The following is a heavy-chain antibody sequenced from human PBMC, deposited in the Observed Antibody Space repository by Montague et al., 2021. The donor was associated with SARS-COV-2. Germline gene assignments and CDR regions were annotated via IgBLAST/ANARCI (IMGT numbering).Heavy chain of an antibody. CDR1: GFSLSTSGMC. D-gene: IGHD6-19*01. Sequence: PALVTPTQTLTLTCTFSGFSLSTSGMCVSWIRQPPGKALEWLALIDWDDDKYYSTSLKTRLTISKDTSKNQVVLTMTNMDPVDTATYYCARISVWYSSGWSAFDYWGQGTLVTVSS. CDR3: ARISVWYSSGWSAFDY. J-gene: IGHJ4*02. V-gene: IGHV2-70*01. CDR2: IDWDDDK.